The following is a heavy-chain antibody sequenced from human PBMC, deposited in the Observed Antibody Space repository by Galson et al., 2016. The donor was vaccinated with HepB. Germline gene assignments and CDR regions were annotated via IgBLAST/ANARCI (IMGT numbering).Heavy chain of an antibody. CDR2: IKQDGSEK. Sequence: SLRLSCAASGFSFSAYWMSWVRQSPGKGLAWVANIKQDGSEKYYVDSVKGRVTISRDNARNSLYLQVNGLRADDTAVYYCARDRLTSVTRHWTGTTYPYYGMDVWGQGTTVTVSS. V-gene: IGHV3-7*03. J-gene: IGHJ6*02. D-gene: IGHD1-14*01. CDR3: ARDRLTSVTRHWTGTTYPYYGMDV. CDR1: GFSFSAYW.